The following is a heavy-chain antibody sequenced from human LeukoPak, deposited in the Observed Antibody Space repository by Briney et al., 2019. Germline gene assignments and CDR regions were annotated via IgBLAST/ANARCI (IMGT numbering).Heavy chain of an antibody. V-gene: IGHV3-48*04. CDR3: AREHQWLATRLDV. J-gene: IGHJ6*04. Sequence: GGSLRLSCAASGFTFSSYWMNWVRQAPGKGLEWVSYISSSGSIIKYADSEKGRFTISRNSAKTSLYLQMNSLRVEDTAVYYCAREHQWLATRLDVWGKGTTVTVSS. D-gene: IGHD6-19*01. CDR2: ISSSGSII. CDR1: GFTFSSYW.